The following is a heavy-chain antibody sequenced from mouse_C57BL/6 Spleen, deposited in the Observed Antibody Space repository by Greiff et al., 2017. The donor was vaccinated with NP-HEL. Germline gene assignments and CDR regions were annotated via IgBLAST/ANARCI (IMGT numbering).Heavy chain of an antibody. CDR1: GFSFNTYA. V-gene: IGHV10-1*01. CDR2: IRSKSNNYAT. Sequence: EVQLVESGGGLVQPKGSLKLSCAASGFSFNTYAMNWVRQAPGKGLEWVARIRSKSNNYATYYADSVKDRFTISRDDSESMLYLQMNNLKTEDTAMYYCVRQRSYDYDGYYAMDYWGQGTSVTVSS. J-gene: IGHJ4*01. D-gene: IGHD2-4*01. CDR3: VRQRSYDYDGYYAMDY.